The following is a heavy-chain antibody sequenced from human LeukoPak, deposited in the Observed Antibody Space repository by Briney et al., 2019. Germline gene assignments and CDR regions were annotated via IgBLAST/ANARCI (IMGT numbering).Heavy chain of an antibody. CDR2: IIPILGIA. CDR3: ARDQAPQYSSGRYGRESN. CDR1: GGTFSSYA. V-gene: IGHV1-69*04. Sequence: SVKVSCKASGGTFSSYAISWVRQAPGQGLEWMGRIIPILGIANYAQKFQGRVTITADKSTSTAYMELSSLRSEDTAVYYCARDQAPQYSSGRYGRESNWGQGTLVTVSS. J-gene: IGHJ4*02. D-gene: IGHD6-19*01.